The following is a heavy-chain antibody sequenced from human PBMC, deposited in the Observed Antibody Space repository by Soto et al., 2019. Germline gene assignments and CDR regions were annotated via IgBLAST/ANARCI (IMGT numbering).Heavy chain of an antibody. CDR1: GFTFSSYS. J-gene: IGHJ3*02. V-gene: IGHV3-48*01. CDR3: ARVPLVEDAFDI. Sequence: GGFLRLSCAASGFTFSSYSMNWVRQAPGKGLEWVSYISSSSSTIYYADTVKGRFTISRDNAKNSLYLQMNSLRAEDTAVCYCARVPLVEDAFDIWGQGT. CDR2: ISSSSSTI.